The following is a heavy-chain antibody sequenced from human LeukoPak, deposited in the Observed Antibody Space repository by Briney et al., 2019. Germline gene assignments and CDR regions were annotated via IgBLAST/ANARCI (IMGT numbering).Heavy chain of an antibody. CDR1: GFTFTSYD. Sequence: GGSLRLSCAASGFTFTSYDIHWVRQAPGKGLEWVAFIHYDGGNRYYADSVKGRFTISRDNSKNTLYLQMNSLRAEDTAVYYCAKHGRFGGPAGNWGQGTLVTVSS. CDR2: IHYDGGNR. D-gene: IGHD3-10*01. J-gene: IGHJ4*02. CDR3: AKHGRFGGPAGN. V-gene: IGHV3-30*02.